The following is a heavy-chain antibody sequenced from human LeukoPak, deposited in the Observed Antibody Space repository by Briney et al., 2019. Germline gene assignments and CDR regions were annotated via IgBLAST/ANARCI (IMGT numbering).Heavy chain of an antibody. CDR1: GGSISGYY. J-gene: IGHJ6*03. V-gene: IGHV4-59*01. CDR2: IYNSGST. D-gene: IGHD1-1*01. CDR3: ASAASRRLNESHYYIDV. Sequence: PSETLSLTCTVSGGSISGYYWSWIRQPPGKGLEWIGYIYNSGSTNYNPSLKSRVTISVDTSKNQFSLKLSSVTAADTAVYYCASAASRRLNESHYYIDVWGKGTTVTVSS.